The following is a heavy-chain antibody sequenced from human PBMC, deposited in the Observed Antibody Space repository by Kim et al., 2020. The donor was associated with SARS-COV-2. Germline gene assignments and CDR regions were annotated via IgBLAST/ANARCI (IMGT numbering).Heavy chain of an antibody. D-gene: IGHD3-10*01. CDR1: GFTFSSYA. V-gene: IGHV3-30-3*01. CDR3: ARDPYMVRGVQTYYYYGMDV. Sequence: GGSLRLSCAASGFTFSSYAMHWVRQAPGKGLEWVAVISYDGSNKYYADSVKGRFTISRDNSKNTLYLQMNSLRAEDTAVYYCARDPYMVRGVQTYYYYGMDVWGQGTTVTVSS. J-gene: IGHJ6*02. CDR2: ISYDGSNK.